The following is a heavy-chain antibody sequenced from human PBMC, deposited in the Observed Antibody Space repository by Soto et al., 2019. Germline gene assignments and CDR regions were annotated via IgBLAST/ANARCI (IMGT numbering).Heavy chain of an antibody. CDR2: IDPGDSDT. CDR1: GYSFTDYW. D-gene: IGHD4-17*01. V-gene: IGHV5-51*01. J-gene: IGHJ4*02. Sequence: GESLKISCKPSGYSFTDYWIGWVRQVPGKGLEWMGLIDPGDSDTRYSPSFQGQVTISVDKSTSTAYLQWSSLKASDTAIYYCAGTTNFDYWGQGTLVTVSS. CDR3: AGTTNFDY.